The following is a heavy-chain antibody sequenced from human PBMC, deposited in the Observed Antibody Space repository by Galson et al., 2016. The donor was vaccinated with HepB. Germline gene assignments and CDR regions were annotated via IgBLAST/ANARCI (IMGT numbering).Heavy chain of an antibody. CDR3: ARGVFARGYYRFQH. J-gene: IGHJ1*01. D-gene: IGHD3-3*01. CDR1: GYIFTSYA. Sequence: SVKVSCKASGYIFTSYAIHWVRQAPGQGLEWMGWINAGDGNTKYSQKIQGRVTITRDTTASTAYMELSSLTSEDTAVYFCARGVFARGYYRFQHWGQGTLVTVSS. V-gene: IGHV1-3*01. CDR2: INAGDGNT.